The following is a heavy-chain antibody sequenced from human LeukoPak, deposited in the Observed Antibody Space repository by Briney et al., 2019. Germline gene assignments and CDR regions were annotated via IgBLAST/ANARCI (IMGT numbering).Heavy chain of an antibody. V-gene: IGHV1-69*05. CDR2: IIPIFGTA. CDR1: GGTFSSYA. D-gene: IGHD1-26*01. Sequence: ASVKVSCKASGGTFSSYAISWVRQAPGQGLEWIGGIIPIFGTANYAQKFQGRVTITTDESTSTAYMELSSLRSEDTAVYYCARGRAESLYYFDYWGQGTLVTVSS. CDR3: ARGRAESLYYFDY. J-gene: IGHJ4*02.